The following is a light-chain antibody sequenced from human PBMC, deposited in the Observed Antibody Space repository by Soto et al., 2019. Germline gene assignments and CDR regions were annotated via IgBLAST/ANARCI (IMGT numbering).Light chain of an antibody. CDR1: SSDVGSYNL. V-gene: IGLV2-23*02. CDR2: EVT. CDR3: CSYAPPRTSYV. J-gene: IGLJ1*01. Sequence: QSALTQPASVSGSPGQSITISCTGTSSDVGSYNLVSWYQHHPGTAPKLIIYEVTKRPSGVSNRFSASKSGNTASLTISGLQAEDDADYYCCSYAPPRTSYVFGSGTKVTVL.